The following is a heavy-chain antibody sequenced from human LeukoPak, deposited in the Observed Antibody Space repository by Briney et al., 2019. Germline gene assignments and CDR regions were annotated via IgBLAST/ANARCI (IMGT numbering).Heavy chain of an antibody. CDR3: AKNSRVVVVTPNDY. J-gene: IGHJ4*02. CDR2: ISGSGGST. D-gene: IGHD2-2*01. Sequence: GGSLRLSCAASGFTFSSYAMSWVRQAPGKGLEWVSAISGSGGSTYYADSVKGRFTISRDNSKNTLYLQMNSLRAEDTAVYYCAKNSRVVVVTPNDYWGQGTLVTVSS. CDR1: GFTFSSYA. V-gene: IGHV3-23*01.